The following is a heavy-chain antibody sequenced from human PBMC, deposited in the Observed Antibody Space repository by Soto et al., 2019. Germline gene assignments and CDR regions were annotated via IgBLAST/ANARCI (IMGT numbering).Heavy chain of an antibody. D-gene: IGHD5-12*01. Sequence: ETLSLTCAVSGYSISSGYYWGWIRQPPGKGLEWIGSIYHSGSTYYNPSLKSRVTISVDTSKNQFSLKLSSVTAADTAVYYCSRDVRVVATYWFYPWGQGSLVTVSS. CDR2: IYHSGST. CDR1: GYSISSGYY. CDR3: SRDVRVVATYWFYP. J-gene: IGHJ5*02. V-gene: IGHV4-38-2*02.